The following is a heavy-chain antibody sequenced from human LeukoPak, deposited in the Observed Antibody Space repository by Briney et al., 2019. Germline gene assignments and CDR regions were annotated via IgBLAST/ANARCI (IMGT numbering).Heavy chain of an antibody. V-gene: IGHV3-48*03. CDR1: GFTFSSYE. D-gene: IGHD3-10*01. CDR2: ISSSGSTI. Sequence: PGESLRLSCAASGFTFSSYEMNWVRQAPGKGLEWVSYISSSGSTIYYADSVKGRFTISRDNAKNSLYLQMNSLRAEDTAVYYCARHPPRVRYYYGMDVWGQGTTVTVSS. CDR3: ARHPPRVRYYYGMDV. J-gene: IGHJ6*02.